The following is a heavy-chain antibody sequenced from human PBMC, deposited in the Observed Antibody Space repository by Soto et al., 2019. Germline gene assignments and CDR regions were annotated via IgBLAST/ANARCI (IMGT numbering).Heavy chain of an antibody. CDR2: IDWADDK. J-gene: IGHJ4*02. CDR3: SRALGGFTSGYPDY. CDR1: GFSLSTTGMC. D-gene: IGHD5-18*01. V-gene: IGHV2-70*01. Sequence: ESGPTLVNPTHTLTLTCTFSGFSLSTTGMCVSWIRQPPGKALEWLALIDWADDKYYSTSLKTRLTISKDTSKNQVVLTMTNVEPVGEATYFCSRALGGFTSGYPDYWGQGTLVAVCS.